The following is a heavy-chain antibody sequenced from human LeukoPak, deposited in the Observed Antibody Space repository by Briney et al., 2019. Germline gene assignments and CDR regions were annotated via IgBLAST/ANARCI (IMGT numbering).Heavy chain of an antibody. V-gene: IGHV3-21*01. D-gene: IGHD2-2*01. CDR1: GFTFSSYS. CDR3: ARGYCSSTSCPGVYYYGMDV. CDR2: ISSSSSYI. Sequence: PGGSLRLSCAASGFTFSSYSMNWVRQAPGKGLEWVSSISSSSSYIYYADSVKGRFTISRDNAKNSLYLQMNSLRAEDTAVYYCARGYCSSTSCPGVYYYGMDVWGQGTTVTVSS. J-gene: IGHJ6*02.